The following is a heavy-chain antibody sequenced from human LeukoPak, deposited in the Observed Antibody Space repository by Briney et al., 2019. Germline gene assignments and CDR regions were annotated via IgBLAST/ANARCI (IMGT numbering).Heavy chain of an antibody. Sequence: ASVKVSCKASGYTFTSYSITWMRQAPGQGLEWMGWISANNGDTDYPQKFQGRVTMTTDTYTTTAYMELRSLRSDDTATYYCARESHITREDYWGQGTLVTVSS. V-gene: IGHV1-18*01. D-gene: IGHD1-14*01. CDR3: ARESHITREDY. CDR1: GYTFTSYS. CDR2: ISANNGDT. J-gene: IGHJ4*02.